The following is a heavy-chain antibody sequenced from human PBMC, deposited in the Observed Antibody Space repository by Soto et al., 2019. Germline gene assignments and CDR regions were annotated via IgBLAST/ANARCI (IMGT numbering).Heavy chain of an antibody. CDR1: GGSISSGDYY. CDR2: IYYSGST. Sequence: QVQLQESGPGLVKPSQTLSLTCTVSGGSISSGDYYWSWIRQPPEKGLEWIGYIYYSGSTYYNPSPKSRVTISVDTSKNQFSLKLSSVTAADTAVYYCARRAPGYSSGWFIDYWGQVTLVTVSS. D-gene: IGHD6-19*01. CDR3: ARRAPGYSSGWFIDY. V-gene: IGHV4-30-4*01. J-gene: IGHJ4*02.